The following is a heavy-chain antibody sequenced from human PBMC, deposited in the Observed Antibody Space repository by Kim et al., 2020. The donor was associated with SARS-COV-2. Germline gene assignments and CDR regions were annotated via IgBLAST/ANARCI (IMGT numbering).Heavy chain of an antibody. Sequence: GESLKISSKGSGYSFTSYWIGWVRQMPGKGLEWMGIIYPGDSDTRYSPSFQGQVTISADKSISTAYLQWSSLKASDTAMYYCARQGKKTTVTRAFDIWGQGTMVTVSS. D-gene: IGHD4-4*01. CDR1: GYSFTSYW. J-gene: IGHJ3*02. CDR3: ARQGKKTTVTRAFDI. CDR2: IYPGDSDT. V-gene: IGHV5-51*01.